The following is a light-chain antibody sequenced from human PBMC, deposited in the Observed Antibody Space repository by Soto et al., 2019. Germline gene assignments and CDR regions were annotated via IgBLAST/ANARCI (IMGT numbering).Light chain of an antibody. J-gene: IGLJ2*01. CDR1: SSDVGGHNY. CDR2: EVN. CDR3: SSFTNSGTVV. Sequence: QSALTQPASVSGSPGQSITISCTGTSSDVGGHNYVSWYQQHPGKAPKNMIYEVNNGPSGVSDRFSGSKSGNTASLIISGLQAEDEAYYYCSSFTNSGTVVFGGGTKLTVL. V-gene: IGLV2-14*01.